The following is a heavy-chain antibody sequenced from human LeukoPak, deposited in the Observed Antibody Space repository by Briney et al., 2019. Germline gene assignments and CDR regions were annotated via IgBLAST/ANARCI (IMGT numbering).Heavy chain of an antibody. CDR3: ARGRHYYESSDYYYEGDAFDI. D-gene: IGHD3-22*01. V-gene: IGHV1-46*01. J-gene: IGHJ3*02. CDR2: INPSGDST. Sequence: ASVKVSCKASGDTFTSYYMHWVRQAPGQGLEWMGLINPSGDSTSSAQTFQGRVTMTRDMSMSTVYLALSSLKTEDTAVYYCARGRHYYESSDYYYEGDAFDIWGQGTMVTVSS. CDR1: GDTFTSYY.